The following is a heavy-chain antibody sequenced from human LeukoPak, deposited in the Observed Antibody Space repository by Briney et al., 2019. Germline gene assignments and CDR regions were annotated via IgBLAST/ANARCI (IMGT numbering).Heavy chain of an antibody. CDR3: ARDPGYENWFDP. D-gene: IGHD3-16*01. CDR2: ISPAGGTT. V-gene: IGHV3-23*01. CDR1: GFTFSSEA. Sequence: GGSLRLSCAVSGFTFSSEAMGWVRQLPGGGLEWVSTISPAGGTTYYADSVKGRFTISRDNAKNSLYLQMNSLRAEDTAVYYCARDPGYENWFDPWGQGTLVTVSS. J-gene: IGHJ5*02.